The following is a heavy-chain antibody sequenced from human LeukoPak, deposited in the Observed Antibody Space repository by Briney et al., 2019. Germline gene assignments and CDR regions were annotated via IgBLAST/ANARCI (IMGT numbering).Heavy chain of an antibody. CDR2: INHSGST. V-gene: IGHV4-34*01. D-gene: IGHD1-26*01. J-gene: IGHJ4*02. Sequence: PSETLSLTCAVYGGSFSGYYWSWIRQPPGKGLEWIGEINHSGSTNYNPSLKSRVTISVDTSKNQFSLKLSSVTAADTAVYYCARGTRTVWGLLTPFDYWGQGTLVNVSS. CDR3: ARGTRTVWGLLTPFDY. CDR1: GGSFSGYY.